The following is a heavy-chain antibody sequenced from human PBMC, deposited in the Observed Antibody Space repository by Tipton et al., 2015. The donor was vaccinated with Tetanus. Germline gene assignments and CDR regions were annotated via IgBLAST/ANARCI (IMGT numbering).Heavy chain of an antibody. CDR3: VRANYELPKKGPFDY. J-gene: IGHJ4*02. V-gene: IGHV4-61*08. D-gene: IGHD3-3*01. Sequence: TLSLTCSVSRGSLRSDDYQWNWIRQPPGKGLEWLAYISPSGRTNSNYSLKSRITISQDKSKNQFSLRLTSVTAADTAVYYCVRANYELPKKGPFDYWGPGSLVIVSS. CDR2: ISPSGRT. CDR1: RGSLRSDDYQ.